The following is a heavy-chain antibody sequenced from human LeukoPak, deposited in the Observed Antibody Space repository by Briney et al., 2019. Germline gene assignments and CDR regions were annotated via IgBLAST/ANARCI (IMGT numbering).Heavy chain of an antibody. D-gene: IGHD3-22*01. V-gene: IGHV3-21*01. CDR3: ARAASSSGYRD. J-gene: IGHJ4*02. CDR2: ISTSSSYI. CDR1: GFTFSSYS. Sequence: GGSLRLSCAASGFTFSSYSMNWVRQAPGKGLEWVSSISTSSSYIYYADSVKGRFTISRDNAKNSLYLQMNSLRAEDTAVYYCARAASSSGYRDWGQGTLVTVSS.